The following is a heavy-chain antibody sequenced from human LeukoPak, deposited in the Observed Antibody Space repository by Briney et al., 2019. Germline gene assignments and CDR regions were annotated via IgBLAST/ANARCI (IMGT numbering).Heavy chain of an antibody. V-gene: IGHV1-8*01. CDR3: ARDYYPLYYDFWGPSDY. Sequence: ASVKVSCKASGYSFTTYDINWVRQATGQGLEWMGWMNPKSGNTGYAQMFQGRVTMTRNTSIDTAYMELSSLTSEDTAVYYCARDYYPLYYDFWGPSDYWGQGTLVTVSS. J-gene: IGHJ4*02. CDR2: MNPKSGNT. CDR1: GYSFTTYD. D-gene: IGHD3-3*01.